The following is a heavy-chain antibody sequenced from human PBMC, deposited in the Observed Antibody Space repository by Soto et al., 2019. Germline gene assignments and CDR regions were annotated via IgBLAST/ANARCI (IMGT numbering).Heavy chain of an antibody. CDR1: GGSISSYY. D-gene: IGHD4-17*01. CDR3: ARRYGASFDY. V-gene: IGHV4-59*01. CDR2: IYYSGST. Sequence: SETLSLTCAVSGGSISSYYWSWIRQPPGKGLEWIGYIYYSGSTNYNPSLKSRVTISVDTSKNQFSLKLSSVTAADTAVYYCARRYGASFDYWGQGTPVTVSS. J-gene: IGHJ4*02.